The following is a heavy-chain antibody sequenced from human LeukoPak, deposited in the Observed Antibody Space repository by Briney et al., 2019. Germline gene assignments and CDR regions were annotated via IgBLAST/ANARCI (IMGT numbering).Heavy chain of an antibody. CDR1: GFTFSSYA. V-gene: IGHV3-23*01. Sequence: GGSLRLSCAASGFTFSSYAMSWVRQAPGKGLEWVSAIRGSGGSTYYADSVKGRFTISRDNSKTTLYLQMNSLRAEDTAVYYCAKEPVWGSYRTYYFDYWGQGTLVTVSS. D-gene: IGHD3-16*02. CDR3: AKEPVWGSYRTYYFDY. CDR2: IRGSGGST. J-gene: IGHJ4*02.